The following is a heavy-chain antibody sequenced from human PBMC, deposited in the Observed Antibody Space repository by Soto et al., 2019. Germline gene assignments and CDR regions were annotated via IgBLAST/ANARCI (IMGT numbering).Heavy chain of an antibody. CDR2: MLYSGLT. D-gene: IGHD2-15*01. J-gene: IGHJ6*02. CDR3: APLSVSLSGPYGIHV. Sequence: PSETLSLTCSVSGYSVSSSDYYWAWIRQPPGKGLEWIGSMLYSGLTYYNPSLTSRVTLSADPSKNQFSVRLNSVTASDTAGYYCAPLSVSLSGPYGIHVWGQGTTVTVSS. V-gene: IGHV4-39*01. CDR1: GYSVSSSDYY.